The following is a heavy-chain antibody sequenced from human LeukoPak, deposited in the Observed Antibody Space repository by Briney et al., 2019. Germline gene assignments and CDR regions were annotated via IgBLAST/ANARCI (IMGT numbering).Heavy chain of an antibody. Sequence: GRSLRLSCAASGFKFDDYAMHWVRLRPGKGLEWVSSISDSGGSTYYADSVKGRFTISRDNSKNTLYLQMTNLRAADTAVYYCAKDLSRAVAADWFDPWDQGSLVTVSS. D-gene: IGHD6-19*01. CDR1: GFKFDDYA. CDR3: AKDLSRAVAADWFDP. J-gene: IGHJ5*02. V-gene: IGHV3-23*01. CDR2: ISDSGGST.